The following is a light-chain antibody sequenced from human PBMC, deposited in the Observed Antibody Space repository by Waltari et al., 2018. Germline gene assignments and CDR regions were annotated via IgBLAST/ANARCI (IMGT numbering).Light chain of an antibody. Sequence: VLTQPPSVSGAPGQRVTIPCTGSSSNIGQPYDVNWYQQLPGTAPKLLIHAGFSRPSGVPDRFSGSRSGASASLAITGLQAEDEGDYYCQSYDTSLGGSYVFGSGTKVTVL. J-gene: IGLJ1*01. CDR3: QSYDTSLGGSYV. CDR1: SSNIGQPYD. V-gene: IGLV1-40*01. CDR2: AGF.